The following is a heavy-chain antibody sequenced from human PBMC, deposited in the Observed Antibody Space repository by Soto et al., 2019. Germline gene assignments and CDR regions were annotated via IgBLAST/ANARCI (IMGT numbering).Heavy chain of an antibody. V-gene: IGHV4-34*01. CDR2: INHSGST. Sequence: SETLSLTCAVYGGSFSGYYWSWIRQPPGKGLEWIGEINHSGSTNYNPSLKSRVTISVDTSKNQFSLKLSSVTAADTAVYYCARGEKTTVVTWRFYGMDVWGQGTTVTVSS. D-gene: IGHD4-17*01. CDR1: GGSFSGYY. J-gene: IGHJ6*02. CDR3: ARGEKTTVVTWRFYGMDV.